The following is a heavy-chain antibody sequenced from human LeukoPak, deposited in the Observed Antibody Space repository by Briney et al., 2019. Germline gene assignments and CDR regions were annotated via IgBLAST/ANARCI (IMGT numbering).Heavy chain of an antibody. Sequence: PGGSLRLSCAASGFIFCGYGMHCVRQAPGKGLEGVAVIWYDGSDKYYGDSVKGRFSVSRDNSENRLYLQMNGLRAEDTAVYYCARAYSSGSGVETFDIWGQGTMVTVSA. CDR3: ARAYSSGSGVETFDI. CDR1: GFIFCGYG. D-gene: IGHD6-19*01. J-gene: IGHJ3*02. V-gene: IGHV3-33*01. CDR2: IWYDGSDK.